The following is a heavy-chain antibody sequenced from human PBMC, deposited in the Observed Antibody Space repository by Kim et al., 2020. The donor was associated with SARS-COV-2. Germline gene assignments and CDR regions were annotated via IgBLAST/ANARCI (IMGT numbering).Heavy chain of an antibody. V-gene: IGHV1-46*01. Sequence: ASVKVSCKSSGYTFTSHYMHWLRQAPGQGLEWMGIINPSGRSTTYTQKFQGRVTMTSDTSTSTVYMELSSLRSEDAAVYYCARQGGGFSSDWYTPNYFDYWGQGTLVTVSS. CDR1: GYTFTSHY. D-gene: IGHD6-19*01. CDR2: INPSGRST. CDR3: ARQGGGFSSDWYTPNYFDY. J-gene: IGHJ4*02.